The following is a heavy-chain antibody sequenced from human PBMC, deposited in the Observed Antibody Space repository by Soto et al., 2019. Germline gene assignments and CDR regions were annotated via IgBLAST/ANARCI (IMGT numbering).Heavy chain of an antibody. J-gene: IGHJ4*02. CDR2: ISAYNGNT. CDR3: ARDLDGSGSYYTDY. D-gene: IGHD3-10*01. CDR1: GYMFVTYG. V-gene: IGHV1-18*01. Sequence: ASVKVSCKASGYMFVTYGINCVLQSAGQGLEWMGWISAYNGNTKYAQNLQGRVTMTTDASTSTAYMEMRSLRSDDTAVYYCARDLDGSGSYYTDYWGPGTLVTV.